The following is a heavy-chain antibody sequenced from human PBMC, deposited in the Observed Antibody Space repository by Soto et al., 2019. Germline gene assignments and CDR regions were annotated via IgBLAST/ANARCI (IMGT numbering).Heavy chain of an antibody. CDR1: GYTFSSYA. V-gene: IGHV1-69*01. J-gene: IGHJ6*02. Sequence: QVHLVQSGAEVKKPGASVMVSCKASGYTFSSYAISWVRQAPGQGLEWMGGIIPIFGTANYAQKFQGRVTITADESTSTAYMELSSLRSEDTAVYYCARRITMVRGVIIHYGMDVWGQGTTVTVSS. D-gene: IGHD3-10*01. CDR2: IIPIFGTA. CDR3: ARRITMVRGVIIHYGMDV.